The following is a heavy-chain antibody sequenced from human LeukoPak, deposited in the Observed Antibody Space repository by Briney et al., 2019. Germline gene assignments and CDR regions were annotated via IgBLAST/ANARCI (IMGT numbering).Heavy chain of an antibody. CDR3: ARDSSDDYYYYGMDV. V-gene: IGHV1-18*01. J-gene: IGHJ6*02. CDR2: ISAYNGNT. Sequence: ASVKVSCKASGYTFTSYGISWVRQAPGQGLEWMGWISAYNGNTNYAQKPQGRVTMTTDTSTSTAYMELRSLRSDDTAVYYCARDSSDDYYYYGMDVWGQGTTVTVSS. CDR1: GYTFTSYG. D-gene: IGHD6-19*01.